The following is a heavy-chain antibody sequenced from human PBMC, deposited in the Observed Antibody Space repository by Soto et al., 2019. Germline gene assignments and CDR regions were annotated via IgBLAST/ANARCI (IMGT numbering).Heavy chain of an antibody. D-gene: IGHD4-17*01. CDR3: GREKRSHYFDY. CDR1: GGTFSSYA. Sequence: GASVKVSCKASGGTFSSYAISWVRQAPGQGLEWMGGIIPIFGTANYAQKVQGRVTMTTDKSTITAYMELRSLRSDDMAVYYCGREKRSHYFDYWGQGTLVTVSS. CDR2: IIPIFGTA. V-gene: IGHV1-69*05. J-gene: IGHJ4*02.